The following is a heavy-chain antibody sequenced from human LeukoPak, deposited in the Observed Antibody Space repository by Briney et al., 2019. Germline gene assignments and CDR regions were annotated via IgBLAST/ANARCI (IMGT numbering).Heavy chain of an antibody. CDR3: AKAPYYYGMDV. CDR1: GFTFDDYA. CDR2: ISRNSGSI. J-gene: IGHJ6*02. Sequence: GGSLRLSCAASGFTFDDYAMHWVRQAPGKGLEWVSGISRNSGSIGYADSVKGRFTISRDNAKNSLYLQMNSLRAEDTALYYCAKAPYYYGMDVWGQGTTVTVSS. V-gene: IGHV3-9*01.